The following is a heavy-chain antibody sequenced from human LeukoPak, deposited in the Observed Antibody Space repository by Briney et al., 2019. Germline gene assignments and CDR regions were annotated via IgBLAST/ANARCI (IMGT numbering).Heavy chain of an antibody. D-gene: IGHD2-15*01. J-gene: IGHJ4*02. CDR3: ARRRHCSSGSWEDFDY. V-gene: IGHV5-51*01. Sequence: SGECLKISCKGSGYSFANYWIGWVRQMPGKGLEWMGTTSPLASDTRYRQSFQGQVTISADKSISTAYVQWSSLKASDTAMYYCARRRHCSSGSWEDFDYWGKGTLVTVSS. CDR1: GYSFANYW. CDR2: TSPLASDT.